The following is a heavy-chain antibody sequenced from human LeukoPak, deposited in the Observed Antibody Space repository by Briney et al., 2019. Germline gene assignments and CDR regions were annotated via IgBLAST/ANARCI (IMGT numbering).Heavy chain of an antibody. CDR2: ISSSGSTI. V-gene: IGHV3-11*01. CDR1: GFTFSDYY. Sequence: PGGSLRLSCAASGFTFSDYYMSWIGQAPGKGLEWVSYISSSGSTIYYADSVKGRFTISRDNAKNSLYLQMNSLRAEDTAVYYCAREPRGYSYGSHAFDIWGQGTMVTVSS. CDR3: AREPRGYSYGSHAFDI. D-gene: IGHD5-18*01. J-gene: IGHJ3*02.